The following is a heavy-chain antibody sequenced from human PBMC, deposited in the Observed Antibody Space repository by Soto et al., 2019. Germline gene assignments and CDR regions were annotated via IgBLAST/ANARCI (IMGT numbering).Heavy chain of an antibody. V-gene: IGHV3-23*01. CDR3: VRDYDSSGYNSDY. J-gene: IGHJ4*02. Sequence: GGSLRLSCAASGFTFSNYAMIWVRQAPGKGLEWVSGISGRDTMTYYADSVKGRFTISRDNAKNTLYLQMNSLRAEDTAVYYCVRDYDSSGYNSDYWGQGTPVTVSS. CDR1: GFTFSNYA. D-gene: IGHD3-22*01. CDR2: ISGRDTMT.